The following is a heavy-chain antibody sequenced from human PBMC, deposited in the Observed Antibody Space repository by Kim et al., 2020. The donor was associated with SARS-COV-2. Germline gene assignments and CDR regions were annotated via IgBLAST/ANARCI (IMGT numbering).Heavy chain of an antibody. CDR3: ARGAPYSSGWYWGEYYYYGMDV. D-gene: IGHD6-19*01. CDR1: GYTFTGYY. CDR2: INPNSGGT. V-gene: IGHV1-2*04. J-gene: IGHJ6*02. Sequence: ASVKVSCKASGYTFTGYYMHWVRQAPGQGLEWMGWINPNSGGTNYAQKFQGWVTMTRDTSISTAYMELSRLRSDDTAVYYCARGAPYSSGWYWGEYYYYGMDVWGQGTTVTVSS.